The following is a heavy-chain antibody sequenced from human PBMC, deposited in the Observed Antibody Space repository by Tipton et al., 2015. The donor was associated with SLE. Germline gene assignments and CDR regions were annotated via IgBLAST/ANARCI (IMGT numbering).Heavy chain of an antibody. Sequence: TLSLTCTVSGGSISSGSYYWSWIRQPPGKGLEWIGYIYYSGSTNYNPSLKSRVTISVDTSKNQFSLKLSSVTAADTAVYYCARANWDAFDIWGQGTMVTVSS. CDR1: GGSISSGSYY. CDR3: ARANWDAFDI. J-gene: IGHJ3*02. CDR2: IYYSGST. V-gene: IGHV4-61*01. D-gene: IGHD1-1*01.